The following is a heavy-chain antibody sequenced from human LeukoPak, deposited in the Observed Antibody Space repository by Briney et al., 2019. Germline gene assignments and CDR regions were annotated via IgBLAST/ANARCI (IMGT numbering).Heavy chain of an antibody. CDR1: GGSIHNNY. CDR2: MYSSGKS. Sequence: SETLSLTCTVSGGSIHNNYWSWIRQPPGKGLEWIGSMYSSGKSDYSPSLKNRVTMSIDTSENQFSLKLTSVTAADTAVYYCARDRIAAAGTGNYWGQGTLVTVSS. D-gene: IGHD6-13*01. V-gene: IGHV4-4*08. J-gene: IGHJ4*02. CDR3: ARDRIAAAGTGNY.